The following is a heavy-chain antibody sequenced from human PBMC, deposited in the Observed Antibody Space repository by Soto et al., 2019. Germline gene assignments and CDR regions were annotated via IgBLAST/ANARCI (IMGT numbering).Heavy chain of an antibody. D-gene: IGHD2-15*01. CDR2: IYYSGST. CDR3: ARDVEVVAATPPHSFDY. CDR1: GGSIISGGYY. V-gene: IGHV4-31*03. Sequence: SETLSLTCTVSGGSIISGGYYWSLIRQHPGKGLEWIGYIYYSGSTHYNPSLKSRVTISVDTSKNQFSLKLSSVTAADTAVYYCARDVEVVAATPPHSFDYCGQGTLVTVSS. J-gene: IGHJ4*02.